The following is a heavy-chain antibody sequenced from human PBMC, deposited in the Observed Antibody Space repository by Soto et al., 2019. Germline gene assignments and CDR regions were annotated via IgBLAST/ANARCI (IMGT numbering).Heavy chain of an antibody. CDR2: ISPTGGTT. J-gene: IGHJ4*02. CDR3: ARALYFYDSSGPLDY. Sequence: GGSLRLSCSASGFTFSTSPMHWVRQAPGKGLEYVSAISPTGGTTYYADSLKGRFITSRDNSKSTLYLHMNSLRAEDTAVYYCARALYFYDSSGPLDYWGQGTLVTVSS. CDR1: GFTFSTSP. V-gene: IGHV3-64*04. D-gene: IGHD3-22*01.